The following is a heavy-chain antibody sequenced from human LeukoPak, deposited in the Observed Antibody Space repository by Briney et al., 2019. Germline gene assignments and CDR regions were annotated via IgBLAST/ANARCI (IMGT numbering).Heavy chain of an antibody. CDR1: GYSFTSYW. CDR3: ARSCTSTSCYLTDAFDI. D-gene: IGHD2-2*01. V-gene: IGHV5-51*01. J-gene: IGHJ3*02. Sequence: GESLKISCKASGYSFTSYWIGWVRQMPEKGLERMGIIYPGDSDTRYSPSFQGQVTISADKSISTAYLQWSSLKASDTAMYYCARSCTSTSCYLTDAFDIWGQGTMVTVSS. CDR2: IYPGDSDT.